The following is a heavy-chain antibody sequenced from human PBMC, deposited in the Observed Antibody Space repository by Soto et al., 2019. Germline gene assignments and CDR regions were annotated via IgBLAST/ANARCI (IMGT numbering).Heavy chain of an antibody. Sequence: SETLSLTCTVSGGSISSYYWNWIRQPPGKGLEWIGYIYYSGSTNYNPSLESRVTISVDTSKNQFSLKLSSVTAADTAVYYCARRSDRSSWYGDWFAPWGQGTPVTVSS. CDR2: IYYSGST. D-gene: IGHD6-13*01. CDR3: ARRSDRSSWYGDWFAP. CDR1: GGSISSYY. V-gene: IGHV4-59*08. J-gene: IGHJ5*02.